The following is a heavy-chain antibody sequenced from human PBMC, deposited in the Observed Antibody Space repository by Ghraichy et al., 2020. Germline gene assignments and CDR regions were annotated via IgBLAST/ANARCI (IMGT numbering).Heavy chain of an antibody. CDR3: AKDPSEQLAPYYFDY. D-gene: IGHD6-13*01. V-gene: IGHV3-23*01. J-gene: IGHJ4*02. CDR1: GFTFSSYA. CDR2: ISGSSDKT. Sequence: GGSLRLSCAASGFTFSSYAMSWVRQAPGKGLEWVSAISGSSDKTYYADSVKGRFTISRDNSKITLYLQMSSLRAEDTAIYYCAKDPSEQLAPYYFDYWGQGTLVTVSS.